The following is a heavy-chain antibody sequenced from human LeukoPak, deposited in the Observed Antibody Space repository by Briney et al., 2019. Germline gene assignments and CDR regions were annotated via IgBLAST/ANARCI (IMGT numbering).Heavy chain of an antibody. CDR3: ARDYSSNWLIDY. J-gene: IGHJ4*02. Sequence: GRSLRLSCAASGFTFSSYAMHWVRQAPGKGLEWVAVISYDGSNKYYADSVKGRFTISRDNSKNTLYLQMNSLRAEDTAVYYCARDYSSNWLIDYWGQGTLVTVSS. V-gene: IGHV3-30-3*01. CDR1: GFTFSSYA. D-gene: IGHD6-13*01. CDR2: ISYDGSNK.